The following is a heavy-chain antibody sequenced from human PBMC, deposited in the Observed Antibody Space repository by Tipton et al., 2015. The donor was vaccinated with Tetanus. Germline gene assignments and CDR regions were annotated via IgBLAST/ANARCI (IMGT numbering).Heavy chain of an antibody. CDR3: ARANYDSFKKGPFDS. Sequence: TLSLTCSVSGGSLRSDDYQWNWIRQPPGKGLEWLAYISGSGTTNSNYYLKSRITMTRDTSRNQFSLTLTSVTAADTAVYYCARANYDSFKKGPFDSWGQGSLVIVSS. CDR2: ISGSGTT. D-gene: IGHD3-3*01. CDR1: GGSLRSDDYQ. J-gene: IGHJ4*02. V-gene: IGHV4-61*08.